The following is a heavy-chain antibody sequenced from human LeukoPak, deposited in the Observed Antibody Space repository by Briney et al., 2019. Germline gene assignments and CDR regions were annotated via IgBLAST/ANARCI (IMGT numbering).Heavy chain of an antibody. CDR1: GFTFSSYG. V-gene: IGHV3-30*03. D-gene: IGHD1-26*01. Sequence: PGGSLRLSCAASGFTFSSYGMHWVRQAPGKGLEWVAVISYDGSNKYYADSVKGRFTISRDNAKNSLYLQMNSLRAEDTAVYYCAREVGATSAFFHWGQGTLVTVSS. CDR2: ISYDGSNK. CDR3: AREVGATSAFFH. J-gene: IGHJ4*02.